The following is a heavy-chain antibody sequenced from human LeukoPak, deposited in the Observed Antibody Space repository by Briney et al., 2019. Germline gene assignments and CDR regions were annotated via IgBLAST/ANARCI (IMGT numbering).Heavy chain of an antibody. CDR2: IYYSGST. D-gene: IGHD1-1*01. CDR1: GGSISSGDYY. Sequence: SETLSLTCAVSGGSISSGDYYWSWIRQPPGKGLEWLGYIYYSGSTYYNPSLKSRVTISVDTSKNQFSLKLSSVTAADTAVYYCARDLWVHYYYYYMDVWGKGTTVTVSS. CDR3: ARDLWVHYYYYYMDV. V-gene: IGHV4-30-4*08. J-gene: IGHJ6*03.